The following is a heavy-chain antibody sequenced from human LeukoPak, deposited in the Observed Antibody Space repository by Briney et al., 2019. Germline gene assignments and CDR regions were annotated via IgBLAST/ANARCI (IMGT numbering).Heavy chain of an antibody. J-gene: IGHJ4*02. CDR3: ARDRLGGSYPYDY. D-gene: IGHD1-26*01. Sequence: PSETLSLTCIVSGGSISSSSYYWGWVRQPPGKGLEWLGSIYYSGSTYYNPSLKSRVTISVDTSKNQFSLKLSSVTAADTAVYYCARDRLGGSYPYDYWGQGTLVTVSS. CDR2: IYYSGST. V-gene: IGHV4-39*07. CDR1: GGSISSSSYY.